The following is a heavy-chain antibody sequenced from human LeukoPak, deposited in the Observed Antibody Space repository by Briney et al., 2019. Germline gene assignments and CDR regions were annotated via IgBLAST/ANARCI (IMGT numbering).Heavy chain of an antibody. CDR1: GFDFKNAW. V-gene: IGHV3-15*01. CDR2: IKSNAHGGTT. J-gene: IGHJ4*02. D-gene: IGHD4-23*01. CDR3: AKVLTVVVDD. Sequence: GGSLRLSCEASGFDFKNAWMSWVRQAPGKGLEWVGRIKSNAHGGTTHYAAPVRGRFTISRDDSKNTLYLQMNTLRAEHTAMYYCAKVLTVVVDDWGQGTLVTVSS.